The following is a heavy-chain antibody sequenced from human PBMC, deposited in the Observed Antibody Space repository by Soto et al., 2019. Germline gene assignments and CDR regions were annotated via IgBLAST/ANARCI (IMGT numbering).Heavy chain of an antibody. CDR2: ISASNGNT. J-gene: IGHJ4*02. CDR1: GYTFTSYG. V-gene: IGHV1-18*01. D-gene: IGHD4-17*01. CDR3: ARLDYVVFIPDY. Sequence: QVQLVQTGAEVKKPGASVKVSCKASGYTFTSYGIIWVRQAPGHGLEWMGWISASNGNTNYAQKLQGRVTMTTDTSTSTAYMELRSLRSGDTAVYYCARLDYVVFIPDYWAQGTLVIVSS.